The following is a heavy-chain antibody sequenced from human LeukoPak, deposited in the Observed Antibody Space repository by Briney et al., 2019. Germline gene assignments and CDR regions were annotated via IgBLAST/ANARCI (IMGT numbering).Heavy chain of an antibody. CDR2: MNDGGTI. Sequence: SETLSLTCAVYGGSFNIYYWSWIRQSPEKGLEWIGEMNDGGTINYNPSLLSRVTISLDRSKNQFSLKSTSVTTADTAVYYCARRWNYGRNYYIDVWGNGATVSVSS. CDR3: ARRWNYGRNYYIDV. D-gene: IGHD1-7*01. J-gene: IGHJ6*03. V-gene: IGHV4-34*01. CDR1: GGSFNIYY.